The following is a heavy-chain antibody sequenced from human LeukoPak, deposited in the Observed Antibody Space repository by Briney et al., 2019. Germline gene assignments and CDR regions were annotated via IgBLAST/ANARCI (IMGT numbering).Heavy chain of an antibody. CDR3: ARSAERGVPSPDY. J-gene: IGHJ4*02. V-gene: IGHV1-8*01. Sequence: ASVKVSCKASGYTFTSYDINWVRQATGQGLEWMGWMNPNSGNTGYAQKFQGRVTMTRSTSINTAYMELNSLISEDTAVYYCARSAERGVPSPDYWGQGTLVTVSS. CDR1: GYTFTSYD. CDR2: MNPNSGNT. D-gene: IGHD3-10*01.